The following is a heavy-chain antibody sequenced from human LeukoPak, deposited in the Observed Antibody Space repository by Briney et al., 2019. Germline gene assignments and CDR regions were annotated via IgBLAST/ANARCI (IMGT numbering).Heavy chain of an antibody. CDR2: ISHIGST. CDR3: ARALEDYSGHDYGLDY. V-gene: IGHV4-59*11. J-gene: IGHJ4*02. CDR1: GASISGHY. Sequence: SETLSLTCTVSGASISGHYWTWIRQPPGKELEWIGYISHIGSTNYNPSLKSRVTISVDTSRNQFSLKLTTVTAADTAVYYCARALEDYSGHDYGLDYWGQGTLVTVSS. D-gene: IGHD5-12*01.